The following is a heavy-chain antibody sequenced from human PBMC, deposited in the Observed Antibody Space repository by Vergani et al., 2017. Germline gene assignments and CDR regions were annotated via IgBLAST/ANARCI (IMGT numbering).Heavy chain of an antibody. Sequence: EVQLVESGGGLVQPGGSLRLSCAASGFTFSSYSMNWVRQAPGKGLEWVSYISSSSSTIYYADSVKGRFTISRDNAKNSLYLQMNSLRAEDTAVYYCASFEWHTPLDYWGQGTLVTVSS. CDR3: ASFEWHTPLDY. V-gene: IGHV3-48*01. CDR1: GFTFSSYS. J-gene: IGHJ4*02. D-gene: IGHD3-3*01. CDR2: ISSSSSTI.